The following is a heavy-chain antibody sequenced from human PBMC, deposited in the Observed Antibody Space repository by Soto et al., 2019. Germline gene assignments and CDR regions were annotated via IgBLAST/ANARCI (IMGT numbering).Heavy chain of an antibody. V-gene: IGHV1-8*01. J-gene: IGHJ6*02. D-gene: IGHD2-2*01. CDR3: ARAKDIVVVPAATHYYYYYGMDV. Sequence: ASVKVSCKASGYTFTSYDINWVRQATGQGLEWMGWMNPNSGNTGYAQKFQGRVTMTRNTSISTAYVELSSLRSEDTAVYYRARAKDIVVVPAATHYYYYYGMDVWGQGTTVTVS. CDR1: GYTFTSYD. CDR2: MNPNSGNT.